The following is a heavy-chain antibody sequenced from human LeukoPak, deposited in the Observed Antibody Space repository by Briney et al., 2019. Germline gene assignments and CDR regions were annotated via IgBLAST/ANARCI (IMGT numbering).Heavy chain of an antibody. CDR1: GYTFTGYY. Sequence: EAPVKVSCKASGYTFTGYYMHWVRQAPGQGLEWMGWINPNSGGTNYAQKFQGRVTMTRDTSISTAYMELSRLRSDDTAVYYCARDPSFPIVVVPAAMSQSPGAFDIWGQGTMVTVSS. CDR3: ARDPSFPIVVVPAAMSQSPGAFDI. CDR2: INPNSGGT. J-gene: IGHJ3*02. V-gene: IGHV1-2*02. D-gene: IGHD2-2*01.